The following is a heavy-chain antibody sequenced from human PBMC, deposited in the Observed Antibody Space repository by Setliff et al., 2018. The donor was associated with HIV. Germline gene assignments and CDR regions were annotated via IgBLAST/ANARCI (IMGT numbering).Heavy chain of an antibody. D-gene: IGHD3-10*01. J-gene: IGHJ4*02. CDR3: ARAPFYYGSGSYQTFDY. CDR2: IYYTGST. CDR1: GGSISSGDYY. V-gene: IGHV4-31*03. Sequence: SETLSLTCTVSGGSISSGDYYWSWIRQHPRKGLEWIGYIYYTGSTYYNPSLRSRVTISVDTSKNQFSLKLSSVTAADTAVYYCARAPFYYGSGSYQTFDYWGQGTLVTVSS.